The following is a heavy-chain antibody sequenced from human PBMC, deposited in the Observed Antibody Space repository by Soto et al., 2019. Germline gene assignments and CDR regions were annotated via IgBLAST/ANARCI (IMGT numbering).Heavy chain of an antibody. CDR2: IYYSGST. J-gene: IGHJ4*02. CDR3: ARRGSSSWYGY. D-gene: IGHD6-13*01. Sequence: QLQLQESGPGLVKPSETLSLTCTVSGGSISSSSYYWGWIRQPPGKGLEWIGSIYYSGSTYYNPSPKXRXTXSXXTSTNQFSLKLSSVTAADTAVYYCARRGSSSWYGYWGQGTLVTVSS. V-gene: IGHV4-39*01. CDR1: GGSISSSSYY.